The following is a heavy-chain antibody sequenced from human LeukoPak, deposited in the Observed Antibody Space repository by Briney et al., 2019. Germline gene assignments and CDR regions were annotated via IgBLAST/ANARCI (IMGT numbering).Heavy chain of an antibody. CDR3: ARLSWDQYFFDF. V-gene: IGHV5-51*01. D-gene: IGHD1-26*01. J-gene: IGHJ4*01. CDR2: IYPGDSDT. Sequence: KSGESLKISCKASGYSFTSYWIGWVRQMPGKGLEWMGIIYPGDSDTRYSPSFQGQVTISADKSISTAYLQWSSLKSSDTAIYYCARLSWDQYFFDFWGQGTQVTVSS. CDR1: GYSFTSYW.